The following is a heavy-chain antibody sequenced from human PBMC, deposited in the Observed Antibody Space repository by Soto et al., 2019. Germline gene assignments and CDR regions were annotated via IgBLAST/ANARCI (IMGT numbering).Heavy chain of an antibody. CDR1: GGSISRAGYY. J-gene: IGHJ5*02. D-gene: IGHD3-3*01. CDR3: AQGGSGYRNWFDP. V-gene: IGHV4-31*03. Sequence: QVQLQESGPGLVKPSQTLSLTCTVSGGSISRAGYYWTWIRQRPGKGLEWIAYIHYDGSTHYNPSLKSRVSISLDTPMSQFSLNLYSVTAGDTAVYYCAQGGSGYRNWFDPWGQGTLVIVSS. CDR2: IHYDGST.